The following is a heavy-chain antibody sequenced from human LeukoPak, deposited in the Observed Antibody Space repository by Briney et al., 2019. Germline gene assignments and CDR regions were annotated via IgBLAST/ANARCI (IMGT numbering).Heavy chain of an antibody. CDR2: ITKSGKT. CDR1: GDSITNSNLY. Sequence: SETLSLTCVVSGDSITNSNLYWAWVRLAPGKGLEWIGSITKSGKTYKNPSLKSRVTISVDTSKNQFSLKLSSVTAADTAVYYCARRVPAARQAMTGWFDPWGQGTLVTVSS. CDR3: ARRVPAARQAMTGWFDP. D-gene: IGHD2-2*01. V-gene: IGHV4-39*07. J-gene: IGHJ5*02.